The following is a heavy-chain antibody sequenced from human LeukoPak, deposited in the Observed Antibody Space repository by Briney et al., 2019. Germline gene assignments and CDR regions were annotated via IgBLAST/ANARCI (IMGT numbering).Heavy chain of an antibody. CDR3: ARHGYTASHFFLDY. V-gene: IGHV4-4*07. J-gene: IGHJ4*02. D-gene: IGHD5-18*01. CDR2: IYTTGRA. CDR1: SGSINSYY. Sequence: SETLSLICSVSSGSINSYYWGWVRPPAGRGLEWIGRIYTTGRADYDPSLQSRVAMSIDTSQKQFSLNLKSVTAADTATYFCARHGYTASHFFLDYWSKGAPVTVSS.